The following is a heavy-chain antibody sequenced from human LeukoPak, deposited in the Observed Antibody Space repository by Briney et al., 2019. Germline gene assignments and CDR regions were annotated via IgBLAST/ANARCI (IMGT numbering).Heavy chain of an antibody. CDR1: GFTFSTYG. D-gene: IGHD3-10*01. V-gene: IGHV3-23*01. CDR3: AKDGPLLWFGPTDA. J-gene: IGHJ5*02. Sequence: GGALRLSCVASGFTFSTYGMSWVREAPGEGLECVSAVSSTGSGTYYPDSLKGRFIISRDNSQNTVFLQMNSLRPEDTAFYFCAKDGPLLWFGPTDAWGQGILVTVSS. CDR2: VSSTGSGT.